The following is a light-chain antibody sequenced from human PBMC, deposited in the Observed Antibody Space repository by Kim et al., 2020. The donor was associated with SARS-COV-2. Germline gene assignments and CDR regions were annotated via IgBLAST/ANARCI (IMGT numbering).Light chain of an antibody. CDR2: EDN. Sequence: KPVTLSCTRSSGSIASNYVQWYQQRPGSAPTTVIYEDNQRPSGVPDRFSGSIDSSSNSASLTISGLKTEDEADYYCQSYDSSNLWVFGGGTQLTVL. V-gene: IGLV6-57*03. CDR1: SGSIASNY. J-gene: IGLJ3*02. CDR3: QSYDSSNLWV.